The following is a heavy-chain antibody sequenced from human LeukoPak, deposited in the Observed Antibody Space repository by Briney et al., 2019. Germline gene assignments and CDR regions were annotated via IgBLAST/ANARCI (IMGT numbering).Heavy chain of an antibody. Sequence: RGESLKISCKDSGYSFTNYWIGWVRQMPGKGLEWMGIIHSADSNTKYSPSFQGQVTISADKSISTAYLQWSGLKASDTAMYYCARHTGYCSGGSCYGDFWGQGTLVTVSS. CDR1: GYSFTNYW. CDR3: ARHTGYCSGGSCYGDF. V-gene: IGHV5-51*01. D-gene: IGHD2-15*01. J-gene: IGHJ4*02. CDR2: IHSADSNT.